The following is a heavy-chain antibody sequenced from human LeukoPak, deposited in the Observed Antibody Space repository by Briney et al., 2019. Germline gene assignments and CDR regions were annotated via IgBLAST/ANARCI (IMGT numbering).Heavy chain of an antibody. V-gene: IGHV1-69*13. J-gene: IGHJ4*02. CDR2: IIPIFGTA. CDR3: ARNPYSGSSGYYAYYFDY. D-gene: IGHD3-22*01. CDR1: GGTFSSYA. Sequence: GASVKVSCKASGGTFSSYAISWVRQAPGQGLEWMGGIIPIFGTANYAQKFQGRVTITADESTSTAYMELSSLRSEDTAVYYCARNPYSGSSGYYAYYFDYWGQGTLVTVSS.